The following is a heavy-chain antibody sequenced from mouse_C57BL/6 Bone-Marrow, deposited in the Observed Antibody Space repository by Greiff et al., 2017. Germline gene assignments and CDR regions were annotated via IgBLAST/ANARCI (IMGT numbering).Heavy chain of an antibody. CDR3: ARSDAYADYTVDY. J-gene: IGHJ4*01. CDR2: MHPNGGSP. Sequence: VKLQQPGAELVKPGASVKLSCKASGYTFTNYWMHWVKQRPGQGLEWIGMMHPNGGSPDYNEKFKSEATLSVDKSSRTAYMELSSLTSEYSAVCCMARSDAYADYTVDYWGQGTSVTVSS. V-gene: IGHV1-64*01. D-gene: IGHD2-2*01. CDR1: GYTFTNYW.